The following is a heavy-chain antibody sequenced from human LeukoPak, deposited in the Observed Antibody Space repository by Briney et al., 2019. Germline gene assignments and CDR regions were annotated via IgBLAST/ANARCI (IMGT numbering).Heavy chain of an antibody. CDR1: GFTFSSYG. CDR2: ISYDGSNK. CDR3: ARNGPVYYDSSGYQYYFDY. J-gene: IGHJ4*02. V-gene: IGHV3-30*03. D-gene: IGHD3-22*01. Sequence: PGGSLRLSCAASGFTFSSYGMHWVRQAPGKGLEWVAVISYDGSNKYYADSVKGRFTISRDNSKNTLYLQMNSLRAEDTAVYYCARNGPVYYDSSGYQYYFDYWGQGALVTVSS.